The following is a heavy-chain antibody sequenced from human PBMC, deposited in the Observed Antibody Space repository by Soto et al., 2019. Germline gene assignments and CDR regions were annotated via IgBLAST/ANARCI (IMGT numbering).Heavy chain of an antibody. CDR2: IIPIFGTA. D-gene: IGHD6-13*01. V-gene: IGHV1-69*12. CDR1: GGTFSSYA. Sequence: QVQLVQSGAEVKKPGSSVKVSCKASGGTFSSYAISWVRQAPGQGLEWMGGIIPIFGTANYAQKFQGRVTIAADESTSTAYMELSSLRSDDTAVYYCASPAAGTGSYYYGMDVWGKGTTVTVSS. CDR3: ASPAAGTGSYYYGMDV. J-gene: IGHJ6*04.